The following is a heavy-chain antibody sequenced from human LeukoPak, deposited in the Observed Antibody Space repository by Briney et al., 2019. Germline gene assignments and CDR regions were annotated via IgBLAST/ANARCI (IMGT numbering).Heavy chain of an antibody. Sequence: ASVKVSCKASGHTFTGYYMHWVRQAPGQGLEWLGWINPNSGGTKYAQKFQGRVTMTRDTSISTVYMELSRLRSDDTAVYYCARASLEGFDSWGQGTLVTVSS. CDR3: ARASLEGFDS. CDR1: GHTFTGYY. CDR2: INPNSGGT. J-gene: IGHJ4*02. V-gene: IGHV1-2*02.